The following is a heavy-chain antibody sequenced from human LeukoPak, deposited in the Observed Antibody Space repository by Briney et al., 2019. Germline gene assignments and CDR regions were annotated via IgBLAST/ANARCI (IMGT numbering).Heavy chain of an antibody. CDR2: ISYDGSNK. V-gene: IGHV3-30*18. CDR3: AKGPEPIPANWFDP. CDR1: GFTFSSYG. J-gene: IGHJ5*02. Sequence: GGSLRLSCAASGFTFSSYGMHWVRQAPGKGLEWVAVISYDGSNKYYADSVKGRFTISRDNSKNTLYLQMNSLRAEDTAVYYCAKGPEPIPANWFDPWGQGTLVTVSS.